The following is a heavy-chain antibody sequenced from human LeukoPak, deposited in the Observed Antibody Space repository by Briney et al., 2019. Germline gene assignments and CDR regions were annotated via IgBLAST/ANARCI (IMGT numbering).Heavy chain of an antibody. D-gene: IGHD3-9*01. CDR3: ARVVTDWAIHN. Sequence: PSETLSLICTVSGGSINSGDYYWSWIRQPPGKGLEWIGFIYYSGSTYNNPSLKSRVTISVDTSKNQFSLRLSSVTAADTAMYYCARVVTDWAIHNWGQGTLVTVSS. J-gene: IGHJ4*02. V-gene: IGHV4-30-4*01. CDR2: IYYSGST. CDR1: GGSINSGDYY.